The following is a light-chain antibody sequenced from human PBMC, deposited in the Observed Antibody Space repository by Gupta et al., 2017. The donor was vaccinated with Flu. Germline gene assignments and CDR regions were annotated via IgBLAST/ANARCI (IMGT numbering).Light chain of an antibody. V-gene: IGLV1-44*01. CDR3: AAWDDSRNGWV. CDR1: SSNIGSNN. CDR2: SNN. J-gene: IGLJ3*02. Sequence: RVTISCSGSSSNIGSNNVNWYQQLPVTAPKLLIYSNNQRPSGVPDRFSGSKSGTSASLAISGLQAEDEADYYCAAWDDSRNGWVFGGGTKLTVL.